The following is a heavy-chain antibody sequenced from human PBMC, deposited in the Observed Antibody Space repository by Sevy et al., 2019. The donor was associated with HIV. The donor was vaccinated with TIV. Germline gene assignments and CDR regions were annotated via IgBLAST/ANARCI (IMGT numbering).Heavy chain of an antibody. CDR2: IIPIFGTA. D-gene: IGHD4-4*01. CDR3: ARDTMTTITTKAFDI. V-gene: IGHV1-69*13. CDR1: GDTFSSYA. J-gene: IGHJ3*02. Sequence: ASVKVSCKASGDTFSSYAISWVRQAPGQGLEWMGGIIPIFGTANYAQKFQGRVTFTADESTTTGYMELSSLRSEDTAVYYCARDTMTTITTKAFDIWGQGTMVTVSS.